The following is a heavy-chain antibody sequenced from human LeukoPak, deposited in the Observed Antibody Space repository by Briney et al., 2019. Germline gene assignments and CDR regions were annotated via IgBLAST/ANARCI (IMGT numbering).Heavy chain of an antibody. CDR1: GGSISSYY. D-gene: IGHD1-14*01. CDR3: ARDQLRGTHFDY. J-gene: IGHJ4*02. CDR2: IFYTGST. Sequence: SETLSLTCTVSGGSISSYYWTWIRQPPGKGLEWIGYIFYTGSTNFNPSVKSRVTIALDTSKNQFSLKLNSVTAADTAVYYCARDQLRGTHFDYWGQGTLVTVSS. V-gene: IGHV4-59*01.